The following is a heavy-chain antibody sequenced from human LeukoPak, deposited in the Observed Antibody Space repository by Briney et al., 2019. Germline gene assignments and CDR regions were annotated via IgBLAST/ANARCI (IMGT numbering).Heavy chain of an antibody. V-gene: IGHV3-23*01. CDR2: ISGSGSST. Sequence: GGSLRLSCVASGFSFSTYGRNWLMSWVRQAPGKGLEWVSAISGSGSSTYYADSVKGRFTISRDNSKNTLYLQMNSLRAEDTAVYYCAKGTVTTLLPGYYYMDVWGKGTTVTVSS. D-gene: IGHD4-17*01. CDR3: AKGTVTTLLPGYYYMDV. J-gene: IGHJ6*03. CDR1: GFSFSTYG.